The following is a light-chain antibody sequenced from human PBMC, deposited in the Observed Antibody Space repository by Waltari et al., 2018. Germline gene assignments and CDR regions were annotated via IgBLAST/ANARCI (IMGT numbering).Light chain of an antibody. CDR1: SSNIGSNY. CDR2: RNN. J-gene: IGLJ2*01. CDR3: AAWDDSLSGPL. V-gene: IGLV1-47*01. Sequence: QSVLTQPPSASGTPGQRVTISCSGSSSNIGSNYVYWYQQPPGTAPKLLIYRNNHRPSGVPDRFSGSKSRTSASLAISGLRSEDEADYYCAAWDDSLSGPLFGGGTKLTVL.